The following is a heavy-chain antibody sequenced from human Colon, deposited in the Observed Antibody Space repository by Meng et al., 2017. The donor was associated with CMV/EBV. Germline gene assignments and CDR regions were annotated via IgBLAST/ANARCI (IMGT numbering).Heavy chain of an antibody. CDR1: GGSISSSSDY. D-gene: IGHD2-21*01. V-gene: IGHV4-39*01. J-gene: IGHJ1*01. CDR2: IYYSGTT. CDR3: ARQPLFTGAYGRGYFLH. Sequence: GSLRLSCTVSGGSISSSSDYWGWIRRPPGKGLEWIGTIYYSGTTYYNPSLTSRVTISVDTSKNQFSLRLSSVTAADTAVYYCARQPLFTGAYGRGYFLHWGQGALVTSPQ.